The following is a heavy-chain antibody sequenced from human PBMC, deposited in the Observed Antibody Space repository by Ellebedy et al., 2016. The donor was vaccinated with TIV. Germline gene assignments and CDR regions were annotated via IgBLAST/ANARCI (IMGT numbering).Heavy chain of an antibody. J-gene: IGHJ4*02. CDR1: GFTFSSYS. D-gene: IGHD4-23*01. Sequence: GGSLRLSXAASGFTFSSYSMDWVRQAPGKGLEWVSSISSSSSYIYYADSVKGRFTISRDNAKNSLYLQMNSLRAEDTAVYYCAPKDYGGNSANWGQGTLVTVSS. CDR3: APKDYGGNSAN. CDR2: ISSSSSYI. V-gene: IGHV3-21*01.